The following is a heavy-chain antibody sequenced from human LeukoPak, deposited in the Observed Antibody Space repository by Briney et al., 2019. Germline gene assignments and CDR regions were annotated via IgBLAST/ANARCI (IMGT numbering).Heavy chain of an antibody. J-gene: IGHJ6*03. D-gene: IGHD6-19*01. CDR2: IYTSGST. Sequence: PSQTLSLTCTVSGGSISSGSYYWSWIRQPAGKGLEWIGRIYTSGSTNYNPSLKSRVTISVDTSKNQFSLKLSSVTAADTAVYYCATALVASNYYYMDVWGKGTTVTVSS. CDR3: ATALVASNYYYMDV. V-gene: IGHV4-61*02. CDR1: GGSISSGSYY.